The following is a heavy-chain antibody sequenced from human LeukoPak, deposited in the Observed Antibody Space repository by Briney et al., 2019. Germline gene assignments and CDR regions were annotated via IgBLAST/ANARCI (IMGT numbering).Heavy chain of an antibody. D-gene: IGHD6-13*01. J-gene: IGHJ4*02. V-gene: IGHV3-30*18. CDR2: ISFDGTNK. Sequence: GGSLRLFCAASGFTFSSYGMHWVRQAPGKGLEWVAVISFDGTNKFYADSVKGRFTISRDNSKKTVYLQMNSLRAEDAAVYYCAKGGGTGYSSSWYSNWGQGTLVTVSS. CDR3: AKGGGTGYSSSWYSN. CDR1: GFTFSSYG.